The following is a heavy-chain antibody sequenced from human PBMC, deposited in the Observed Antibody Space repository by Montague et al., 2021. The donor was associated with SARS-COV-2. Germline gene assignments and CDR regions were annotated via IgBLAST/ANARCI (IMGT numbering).Heavy chain of an antibody. CDR1: GFTFRSYV. CDR2: INRGGTAT. V-gene: IGHV3-23*03. D-gene: IGHD2/OR15-2a*01. Sequence: SLRLSCATSGFTFRSYVLSWVRQAPGKGLQWVASINRGGTATFYATSVKGRFTISRENSRETLYLQMESVKVDDTATYYCAGPRIPDNINNWLDPWGQGTLVRVSS. CDR3: AGPRIPDNINNWLDP. J-gene: IGHJ5*02.